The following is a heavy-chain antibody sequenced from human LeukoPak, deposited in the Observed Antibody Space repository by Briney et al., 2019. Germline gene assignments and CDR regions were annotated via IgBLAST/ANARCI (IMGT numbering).Heavy chain of an antibody. CDR2: ISSSGSTI. Sequence: GGSLRLSCAASGFTFSSYEMNWVRQAPGKGLEWVSYISSSGSTIYYADSVKGRFTISRDNAKNSLYLQMNSLRAEDTAVYYCARGYYYGSGSYRNWGQGTLVTVSS. D-gene: IGHD3-10*01. V-gene: IGHV3-48*03. J-gene: IGHJ4*02. CDR3: ARGYYYGSGSYRN. CDR1: GFTFSSYE.